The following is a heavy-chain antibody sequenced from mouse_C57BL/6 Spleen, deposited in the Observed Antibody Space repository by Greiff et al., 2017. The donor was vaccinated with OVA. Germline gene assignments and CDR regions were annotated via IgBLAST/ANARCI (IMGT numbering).Heavy chain of an antibody. J-gene: IGHJ2*01. D-gene: IGHD2-3*01. CDR3: ARDLYDGYYGYFDY. CDR2: ISYDGSN. CDR1: GYSITSGYY. Sequence: EVKLQESGPGLVKPSQSLSLTCSVTGYSITSGYYWNWIRQFPGNKLEWMGYISYDGSNNYNPSLKNRISITRDTSKNQFFLKLNSVTTEDTATYYCARDLYDGYYGYFDYWGQGTTLTVSS. V-gene: IGHV3-6*01.